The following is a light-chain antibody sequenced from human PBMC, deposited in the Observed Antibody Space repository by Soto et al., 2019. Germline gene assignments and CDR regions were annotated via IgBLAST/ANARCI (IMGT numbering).Light chain of an antibody. Sequence: IMMKLCPATMTMSPGERATLSCRASQSVSSNLAWYQQKPDQAPRLLIYGASTRATGIPARFSGSGSGTEFTLTISSLQSEDFAVYYCQQYNNWPRLTFGGGTKV. V-gene: IGKV3-15*01. CDR2: GAS. J-gene: IGKJ4*01. CDR3: QQYNNWPRLT. CDR1: QSVSSN.